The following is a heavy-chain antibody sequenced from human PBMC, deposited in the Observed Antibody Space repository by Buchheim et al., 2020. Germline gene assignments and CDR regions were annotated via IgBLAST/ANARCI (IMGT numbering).Heavy chain of an antibody. Sequence: QVQLVESGGGVVQPGRSLRLSCAASGFTFSSYAMHWVRQAPGKGLEWVAVISYDGSNKYYADSVKGRFTISRDNSKNTLYLQMNSLRAEDTAVYYCARDGKYGSGPPYYYYGMDVWGQGTT. J-gene: IGHJ6*02. V-gene: IGHV3-30-3*01. D-gene: IGHD3-10*01. CDR1: GFTFSSYA. CDR3: ARDGKYGSGPPYYYYGMDV. CDR2: ISYDGSNK.